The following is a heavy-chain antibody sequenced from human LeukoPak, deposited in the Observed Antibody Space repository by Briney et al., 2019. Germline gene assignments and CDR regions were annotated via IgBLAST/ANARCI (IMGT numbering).Heavy chain of an antibody. CDR1: GGTFSSYA. V-gene: IGHV1-69*13. Sequence: GASVKVSCKASGGTFSSYAISWVRQAPGQGLEWMGGNIPIFGTVNYAQKFQGRVTITADESTSTAYMELSSLRSEDTAVYYCARAHAYCGGDCYSGFDYWGQGTLVTVSS. D-gene: IGHD2-21*02. CDR2: NIPIFGTV. J-gene: IGHJ4*02. CDR3: ARAHAYCGGDCYSGFDY.